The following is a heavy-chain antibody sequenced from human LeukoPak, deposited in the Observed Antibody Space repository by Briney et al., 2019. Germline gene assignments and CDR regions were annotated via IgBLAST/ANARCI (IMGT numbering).Heavy chain of an antibody. D-gene: IGHD6-13*01. J-gene: IGHJ4*02. Sequence: ASVKVSCKASGYTFTGYYMHWVRQAPGQGLEWMGRINPYSGDTNFAQKFQGRVTMTRDTSITTAYMDLSSLTPDDTAVYFCARDQGSLTRSWYTGYWGQGTQVTVSS. V-gene: IGHV1-2*06. CDR3: ARDQGSLTRSWYTGY. CDR2: INPYSGDT. CDR1: GYTFTGYY.